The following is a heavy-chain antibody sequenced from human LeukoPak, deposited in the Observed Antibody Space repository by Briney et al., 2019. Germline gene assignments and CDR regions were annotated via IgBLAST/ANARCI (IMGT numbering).Heavy chain of an antibody. CDR2: LSTTGTTT. CDR1: DFTFSTYA. D-gene: IGHD6-19*01. V-gene: IGHV3-23*01. J-gene: IGHJ4*02. CDR3: ARDSSGWSKLDY. Sequence: GGSLRLSCAASDFTFSTYAMILVRQPPGKGLEWVSALSTTGTTTYYADSVKGRFTISRDNSRNTLYLQMTSLRAEDTAVYYCARDSSGWSKLDYWGQGTLVTVSS.